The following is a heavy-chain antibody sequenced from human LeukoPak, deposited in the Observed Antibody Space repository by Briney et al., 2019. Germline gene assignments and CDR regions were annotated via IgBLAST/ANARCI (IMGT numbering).Heavy chain of an antibody. V-gene: IGHV1-2*02. D-gene: IGHD3-10*01. CDR2: INPNSGGT. CDR1: GYTFTGYY. J-gene: IGHJ6*02. Sequence: GASVKVSCKASGYTFTGYYMHWVRQAPGQELEWMGWINPNSGGTNYAQKFQGRVTMTRDTSISTAYMELSRLRSDDTAVYYCARDRSRGPRFGTDYYYYYGMDVWGQGTTVTVSS. CDR3: ARDRSRGPRFGTDYYYYYGMDV.